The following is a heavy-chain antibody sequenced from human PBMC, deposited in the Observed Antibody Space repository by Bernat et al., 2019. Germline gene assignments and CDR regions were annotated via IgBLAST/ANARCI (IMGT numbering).Heavy chain of an antibody. CDR3: GSNSPRGDD. V-gene: IGHV3-11*05. CDR2: ISSGSRYT. J-gene: IGHJ4*01. D-gene: IGHD2/OR15-2a*01. CDR1: GLRFSDYY. Sequence: VQMVESGGGLVKPGGSLSLSCAASGLRFSDYYMAWIRQAPGKWLEWVSYISSGSRYTDYADSVKGRFTIVRDDVKNSLYLQVQSMRAEGTAVYYCGSNSPRGDDWGEGTLVTVSS.